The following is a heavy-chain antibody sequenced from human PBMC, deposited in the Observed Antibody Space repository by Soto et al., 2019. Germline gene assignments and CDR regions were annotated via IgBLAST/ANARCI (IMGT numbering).Heavy chain of an antibody. D-gene: IGHD2-2*01. CDR3: ARGPYCSSTSCYYWFDP. J-gene: IGHJ5*02. V-gene: IGHV4-34*01. Sequence: SETLSLTCAVYGGSFSGYYWSWIRQPPGKGLEWIGEIKHSGSTNYNPSLKSRVTISVDTSKNQFSLKLSSVTAADTAVYYCARGPYCSSTSCYYWFDPWGQGTLVTVSS. CDR1: GGSFSGYY. CDR2: IKHSGST.